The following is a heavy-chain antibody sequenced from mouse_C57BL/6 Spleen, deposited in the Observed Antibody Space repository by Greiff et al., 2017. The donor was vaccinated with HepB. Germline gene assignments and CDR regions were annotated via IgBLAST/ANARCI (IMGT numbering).Heavy chain of an antibody. CDR1: GYTFTSYW. Sequence: QVQLQQPGAELVKPGASVKMSCKASGYTFTSYWITWVKQRPGQGLEWIGDIYPGSGSTNYNEKFKSKATLTVDTSSSTAYMQLSSLTSEDAAVYYGAREGDYDVSERYFDYWGQGTTLTVSS. D-gene: IGHD2-4*01. V-gene: IGHV1-55*01. J-gene: IGHJ2*01. CDR2: IYPGSGST. CDR3: AREGDYDVSERYFDY.